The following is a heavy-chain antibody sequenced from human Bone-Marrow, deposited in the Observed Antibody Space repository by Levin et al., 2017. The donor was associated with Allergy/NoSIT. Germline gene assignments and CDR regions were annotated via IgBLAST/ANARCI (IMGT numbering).Heavy chain of an antibody. J-gene: IGHJ4*02. V-gene: IGHV3-11*01. CDR2: ISSSGSTI. Sequence: TSGGSLRLSCAASGFTFSDYYMSWIRQAPGKGLEWVSYISSSGSTIYYADSVKGRFTISRDNAKNSLYLQMNSLRAEDTAVYYCAREPYGDVNFDYWGQGTLVTVSS. CDR1: GFTFSDYY. CDR3: AREPYGDVNFDY. D-gene: IGHD4-17*01.